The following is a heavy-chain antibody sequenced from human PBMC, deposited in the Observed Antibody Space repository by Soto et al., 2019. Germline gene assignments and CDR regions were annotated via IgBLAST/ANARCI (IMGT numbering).Heavy chain of an antibody. J-gene: IGHJ3*02. CDR1: GFTFSSYS. V-gene: IGHV3-21*01. CDR2: ISSSSSYI. CDR3: ARDSSSTLTLDI. D-gene: IGHD6-6*01. Sequence: GGSLRLSCAASGFTFSSYSMNWVRQAPGKGLEWVSSISSSSSYIYYADSVKGRFTISRDNAKNSLYLQMNSLRAEDTAVYYCARDSSSTLTLDIWGQGTMVTVSS.